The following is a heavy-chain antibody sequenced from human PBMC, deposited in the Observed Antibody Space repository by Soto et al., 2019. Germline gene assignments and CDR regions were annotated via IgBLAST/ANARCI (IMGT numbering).Heavy chain of an antibody. CDR2: INQDRSEK. Sequence: RGSLRLSCAASGFTISTYWMTWVRQAPGKGLEWVANINQDRSEKYYVDSVKGRFTISRDNAKNSLYLQMNNLRAEDTAVYYCTRGLNLFDPWGQGTLVTVSS. CDR3: TRGLNLFDP. V-gene: IGHV3-7*01. J-gene: IGHJ5*02. CDR1: GFTISTYW. D-gene: IGHD5-12*01.